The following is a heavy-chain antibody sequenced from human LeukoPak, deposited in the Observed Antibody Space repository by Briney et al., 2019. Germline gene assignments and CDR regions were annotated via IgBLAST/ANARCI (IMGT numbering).Heavy chain of an antibody. CDR3: AKGHDYGDYGFPGLWYDAFDI. V-gene: IGHV3-30*18. CDR1: GFTFISYG. D-gene: IGHD4-17*01. Sequence: GRSLRLSCAASGFTFISYGMPWVRQAPGKGLGGVAVISYDGSNKYYADSVKGRFTISRDNSKNTLYLQMNSLRAEDTAVYYCAKGHDYGDYGFPGLWYDAFDIWGQGTMVTVSS. CDR2: ISYDGSNK. J-gene: IGHJ3*02.